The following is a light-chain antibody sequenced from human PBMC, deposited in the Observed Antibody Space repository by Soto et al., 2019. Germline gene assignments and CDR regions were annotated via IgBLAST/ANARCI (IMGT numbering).Light chain of an antibody. Sequence: IVLTQSPGALCCSPRERPTIFCGASQSVKSYLAWYQQKPGQAPRLLIYGASSRDAGIPDRFSGSGSGTDFTLTISRLEPEDFAVYYCQQYGYSPSWTFGQGTKVDIK. CDR2: GAS. V-gene: IGKV3-20*01. CDR1: QSVKSY. CDR3: QQYGYSPSWT. J-gene: IGKJ1*01.